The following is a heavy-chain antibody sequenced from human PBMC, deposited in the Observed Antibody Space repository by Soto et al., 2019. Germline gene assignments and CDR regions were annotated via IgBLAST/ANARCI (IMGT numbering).Heavy chain of an antibody. V-gene: IGHV3-15*07. CDR1: GFTFSNAW. D-gene: IGHD1-20*01. CDR2: IKSTTDGGTT. CDR3: NTVTRPYNKKYHFDY. J-gene: IGHJ4*02. Sequence: EVQLVESGGDLVKPGGSLRVSCAASGFTFSNAWMNWVRQAPGKGLEWVGRIKSTTDGGTTDYAAPVKGRFTISRHDSKNSLYQEMHSLQSQDSAVFYCNTVTRPYNKKYHFDYLGQGTPVRVSS.